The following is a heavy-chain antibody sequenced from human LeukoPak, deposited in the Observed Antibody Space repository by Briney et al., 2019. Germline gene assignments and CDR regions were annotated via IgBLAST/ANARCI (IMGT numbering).Heavy chain of an antibody. D-gene: IGHD3-22*01. V-gene: IGHV3-43*01. CDR3: AFSGYNINAYFAY. CDR2: ISWDGGST. CDR1: GFTFDDYT. Sequence: GGSLRLSCAASGFTFDDYTMHWVRQAPGKGLEWVSLISWDGGSTYYADSVKGRFTISRDNSKNSLYLQMNSLRTEDTALYYCAFSGYNINAYFAYWGQGTLVTVSS. J-gene: IGHJ4*02.